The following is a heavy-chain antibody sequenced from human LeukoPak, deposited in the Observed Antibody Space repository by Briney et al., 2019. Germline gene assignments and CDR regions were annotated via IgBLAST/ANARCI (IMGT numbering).Heavy chain of an antibody. Sequence: ASVKVSCKASGYTFTSYTMNWVRQAPGQGLEWMGWINPNSGGTNYAQKFQGRVTMTRDTSISTAYMELSRLRSDDTAVYYCARDDYSSGYSDYWGQGTPVTVSS. CDR3: ARDDYSSGYSDY. V-gene: IGHV1-2*02. CDR2: INPNSGGT. J-gene: IGHJ4*02. D-gene: IGHD3-22*01. CDR1: GYTFTSYT.